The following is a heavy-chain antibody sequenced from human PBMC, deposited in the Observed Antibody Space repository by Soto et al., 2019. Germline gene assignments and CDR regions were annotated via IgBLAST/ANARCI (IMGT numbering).Heavy chain of an antibody. V-gene: IGHV3-23*01. J-gene: IGHJ5*02. CDR2: ISGSGGST. CDR1: GFTFSSYA. Sequence: GGSLRLSCAASGFTFSSYAMSWVRQAPGKGLEWVSAISGSGGSTYYADSVKGRFTISRDNSKNTLYLQMNSLRAEDTAVYYCAKVPFSYYDFWSGPNWFDPWGQGTLVTVSS. D-gene: IGHD3-3*01. CDR3: AKVPFSYYDFWSGPNWFDP.